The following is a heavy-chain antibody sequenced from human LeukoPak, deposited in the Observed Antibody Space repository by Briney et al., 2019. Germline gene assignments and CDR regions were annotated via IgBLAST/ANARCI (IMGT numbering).Heavy chain of an antibody. CDR1: GFTFSSHA. Sequence: PGGSLRLSCAASGFTFSSHAMSWVRQAPGKGLEWVSAISGSGGSTYYADSVKGRFTISGDNSKNTLYLQMNSLRAEDTAVYYCAKRQMATKTFDYWGQGTLVTVSS. V-gene: IGHV3-23*01. J-gene: IGHJ4*02. CDR2: ISGSGGST. CDR3: AKRQMATKTFDY. D-gene: IGHD5-24*01.